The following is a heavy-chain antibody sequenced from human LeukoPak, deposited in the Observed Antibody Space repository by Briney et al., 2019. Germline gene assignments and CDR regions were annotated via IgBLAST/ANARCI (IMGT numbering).Heavy chain of an antibody. CDR2: ISAYDGNT. CDR1: GYTFTSYG. D-gene: IGHD2-2*01. Sequence: GASVKVSCKASGYTFTSYGISWVRQAPGQGLEWMGWISAYDGNTNYAQKLQGRVTMTTDTSTSTAYMELRSLRSDDTAVYYCARSRPEKWNQLLPFDYWGQGTLVTVSS. CDR3: ARSRPEKWNQLLPFDY. V-gene: IGHV1-18*01. J-gene: IGHJ4*02.